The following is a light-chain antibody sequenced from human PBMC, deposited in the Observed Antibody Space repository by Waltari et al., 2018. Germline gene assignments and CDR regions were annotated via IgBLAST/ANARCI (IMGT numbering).Light chain of an antibody. V-gene: IGLV2-23*02. CDR2: AVT. Sequence: QSALTQPASVSGSPGQSITISCTGSSCDVGCYTLVAWYQQHPGKAPKLIIYAVTKRPSGVSHRFSGSKSGNTASLTISGLQTEDEADYYCCSYAGSTTSSVVFGTGTKVIVL. CDR1: SCDVGCYTL. J-gene: IGLJ1*01. CDR3: CSYAGSTTSSVV.